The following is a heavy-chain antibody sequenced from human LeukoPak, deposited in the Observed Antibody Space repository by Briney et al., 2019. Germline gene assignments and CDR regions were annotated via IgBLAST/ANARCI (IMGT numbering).Heavy chain of an antibody. J-gene: IGHJ6*04. CDR2: IIPIFGTA. Sequence: EASVKVSCKASGGTFSSYAISWVRQAPGQGLEWMGGIIPIFGTAKYAQKFQGRVTITTDKSTSTAYMELSSLRSEDTAVYYCARVSGVTMVRGVIHYYYGMDVWGKGTTVTVSP. CDR3: ARVSGVTMVRGVIHYYYGMDV. D-gene: IGHD3-10*01. V-gene: IGHV1-69*05. CDR1: GGTFSSYA.